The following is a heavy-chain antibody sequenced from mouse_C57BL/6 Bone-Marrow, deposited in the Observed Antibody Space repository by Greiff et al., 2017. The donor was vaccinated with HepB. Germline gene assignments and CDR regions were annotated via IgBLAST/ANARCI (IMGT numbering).Heavy chain of an antibody. V-gene: IGHV1-55*01. Sequence: QVQLQQPGAELVKPGASVKMSCKASGYTFTSYWITWVKQRPGQGLEWIGDIYPGSGSTNYNGKFKGKATLTADKSSSTAYMQLSSLTSEDSAVYFCAVYGNYDYWGQGTTLTVSS. D-gene: IGHD2-1*01. J-gene: IGHJ2*01. CDR2: IYPGSGST. CDR1: GYTFTSYW. CDR3: AVYGNYDY.